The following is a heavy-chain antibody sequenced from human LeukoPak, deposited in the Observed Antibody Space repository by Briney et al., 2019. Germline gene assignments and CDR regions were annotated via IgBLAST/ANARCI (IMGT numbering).Heavy chain of an antibody. J-gene: IGHJ4*02. Sequence: SETLSLTCTVSGGSISSYYWSWIRQPPGKGLEWIGYIYYSGSTNYNPSLKSRVTISVDTSKNQFSLKLSSVTAADTAVYYCARHVGNSGSGSYLTYFDYWGQGTLVTVSS. CDR1: GGSISSYY. CDR3: ARHVGNSGSGSYLTYFDY. V-gene: IGHV4-59*08. D-gene: IGHD3-10*01. CDR2: IYYSGST.